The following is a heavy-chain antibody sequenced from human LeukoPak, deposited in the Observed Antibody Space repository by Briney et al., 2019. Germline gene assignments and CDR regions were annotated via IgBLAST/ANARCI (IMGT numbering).Heavy chain of an antibody. D-gene: IGHD6-13*01. CDR1: GFTFSSYW. Sequence: PGGSLRLSCVVSGFTFSSYWMSWVRQAPGKGLEWVANIKQDGSQKYYADSVKGRFTISRDNSKNTLYLRMNSLRAEDTAVYYCAKPSSSWYIYFDYWGQGTLVTVSS. CDR3: AKPSSSWYIYFDY. CDR2: IKQDGSQK. V-gene: IGHV3-7*01. J-gene: IGHJ4*02.